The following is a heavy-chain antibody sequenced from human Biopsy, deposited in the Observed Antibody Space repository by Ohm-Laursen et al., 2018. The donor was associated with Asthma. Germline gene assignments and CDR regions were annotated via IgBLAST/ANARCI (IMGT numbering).Heavy chain of an antibody. V-gene: IGHV3-30*18. Sequence: SLRLSCAAPGFNFHNYGMNWVRRAPGKGLEWVAQILFDGRKINYPDSVKGRFTISRDNSKNMVYLQMNSLGPEDTAVYYCAKDRVAGRSYYFDYWGQGSLVSVSS. CDR3: AKDRVAGRSYYFDY. CDR2: ILFDGRKI. CDR1: GFNFHNYG. D-gene: IGHD6-13*01. J-gene: IGHJ4*02.